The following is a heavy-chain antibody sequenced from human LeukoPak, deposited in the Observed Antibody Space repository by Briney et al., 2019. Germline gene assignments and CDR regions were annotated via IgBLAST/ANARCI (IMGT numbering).Heavy chain of an antibody. CDR1: GVTVSNNY. J-gene: IGHJ4*02. V-gene: IGHV3-66*01. CDR2: IYSGGST. D-gene: IGHD6-6*01. CDR3: ARDPPAVAANTYG. Sequence: GGSLRLSCAASGVTVSNNYMNWVRQAPGKGLEWVSLIYSGGSTYYADSVKGRFTISRDNTKNTLYLQMNSLRAEDTAVYYCARDPPAVAANTYGWGQGTLVTVSS.